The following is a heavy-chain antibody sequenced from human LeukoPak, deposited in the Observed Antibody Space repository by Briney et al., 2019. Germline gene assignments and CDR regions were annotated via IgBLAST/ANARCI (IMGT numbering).Heavy chain of an antibody. Sequence: GASVKVSCKASGYTFTSYYMHWVRQAPGQGLEWMGLINPTGDSTGYAQKFQGRVTMTRDMSTSTDYMELSSLRSEDTAVYYCAIPHSNQGHYWGQGTLVTVSS. CDR3: AIPHSNQGHY. V-gene: IGHV1-46*01. CDR2: INPTGDST. D-gene: IGHD4-11*01. CDR1: GYTFTSYY. J-gene: IGHJ4*02.